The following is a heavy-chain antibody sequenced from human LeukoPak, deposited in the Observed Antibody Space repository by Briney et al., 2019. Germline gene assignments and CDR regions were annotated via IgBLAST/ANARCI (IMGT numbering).Heavy chain of an antibody. CDR1: GFTFSDYY. J-gene: IGHJ4*02. Sequence: GGSLRLSCAASGFTFSDYYMSWIRQAPGKGLEWVSYISSSGGTIYYADSVKGRFTISRDNAKNSLYLQMNSLRAEDMALYYCAKDGGPYSSSWLFDYWGQGTLVTVSS. CDR3: AKDGGPYSSSWLFDY. CDR2: ISSSGGTI. D-gene: IGHD6-13*01. V-gene: IGHV3-11*01.